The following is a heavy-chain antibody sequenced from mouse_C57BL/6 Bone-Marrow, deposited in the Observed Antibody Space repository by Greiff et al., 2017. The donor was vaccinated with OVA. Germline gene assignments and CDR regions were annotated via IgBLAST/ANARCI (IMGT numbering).Heavy chain of an antibody. J-gene: IGHJ4*01. Sequence: EVNVVESGEGLVKPGGSLKLSCAASGFTFSSYAMSWVRQTPEKRLAWVAYISSGGDYIYYADTVKGRFTISRNNARNTLYLQMSSLKSEDTAMYYCSRDCRDHYAMDYWGQGTSVTVSS. D-gene: IGHD3-3*01. V-gene: IGHV5-9-1*02. CDR1: GFTFSSYA. CDR3: SRDCRDHYAMDY. CDR2: ISSGGDYI.